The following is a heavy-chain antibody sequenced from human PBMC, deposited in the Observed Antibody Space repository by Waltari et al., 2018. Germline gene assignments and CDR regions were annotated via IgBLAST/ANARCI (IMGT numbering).Heavy chain of an antibody. D-gene: IGHD2-15*01. CDR2: IYYSGTT. CDR1: GGSISSRRYY. J-gene: IGHJ4*02. Sequence: QLQLQESGPGLVKPSETLSLTCAVSGGSISSRRYYWGWIRQPPGKGLAWIWRIYYSGTTYYNPSLKSRVTISVDTSKNQFSLKLSSVTAADTAVYYCARHGYCSGGSCPKEYYFDYWGQGTLVTVSS. CDR3: ARHGYCSGGSCPKEYYFDY. V-gene: IGHV4-39*01.